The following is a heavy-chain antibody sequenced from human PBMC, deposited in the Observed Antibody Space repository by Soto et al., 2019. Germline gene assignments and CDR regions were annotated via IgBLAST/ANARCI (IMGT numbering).Heavy chain of an antibody. Sequence: QVQLQQWGAGLLKPSETLSLTCAVYGGSFSGYSWSWIRQPPGKGLEWIGEINHSGTTNYNPSLKSGVTISEDTSKNQFSLKLSSVTAADTAVYYCARGMSWSYALGRGGFYYYYYMDVWGKGTTVTVSS. CDR3: ARGMSWSYALGRGGFYYYYYMDV. V-gene: IGHV4-34*01. J-gene: IGHJ6*03. CDR2: INHSGTT. D-gene: IGHD3-16*01. CDR1: GGSFSGYS.